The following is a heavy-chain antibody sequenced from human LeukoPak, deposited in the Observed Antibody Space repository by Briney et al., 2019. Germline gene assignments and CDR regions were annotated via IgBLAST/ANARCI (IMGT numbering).Heavy chain of an antibody. CDR3: ARDGALGPVGYCSSTSCRSGGIDY. CDR1: GYTFTSYG. D-gene: IGHD2-2*01. CDR2: ISAYNGNT. J-gene: IGHJ4*02. V-gene: IGHV1-18*04. Sequence: ASVKVSCKASGYTFTSYGISWVRQAPGQGLEWMGWISAYNGNTNYAQKLQGRVTMTTDTSTSTAYMELRSLRSDDTAVYYCARDGALGPVGYCSSTSCRSGGIDYWGQGTLVTVSS.